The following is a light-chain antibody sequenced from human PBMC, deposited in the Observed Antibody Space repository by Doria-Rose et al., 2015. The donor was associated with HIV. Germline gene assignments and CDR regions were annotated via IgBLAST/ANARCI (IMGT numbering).Light chain of an antibody. CDR3: HQYGTSWT. V-gene: IGKV3-20*01. CDR2: DGS. Sequence: QSPGTLSLSPGERATLSCRASQSFSSTYLAWYQQKPGQAPSLLIYDGSTRATGIPDRFSANGSGTDFTLTINRLEPEDFALYYCHQYGTSWTFGQGTKVEI. J-gene: IGKJ1*01. CDR1: QSFSSTY.